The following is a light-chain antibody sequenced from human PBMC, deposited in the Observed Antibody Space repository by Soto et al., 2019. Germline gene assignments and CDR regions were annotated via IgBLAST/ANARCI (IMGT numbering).Light chain of an antibody. Sequence: QSALTQPASVSGSPGQSITISCTGTSSDVGGYDYVSWYQQYPDKAPQLMIFEVSNRPSGVSNRFSGSKSGNTASLTISGLQTEDEADYYCSAYAGSSVLFGGGTKVTVL. J-gene: IGLJ2*01. CDR2: EVS. V-gene: IGLV2-14*01. CDR3: SAYAGSSVL. CDR1: SSDVGGYDY.